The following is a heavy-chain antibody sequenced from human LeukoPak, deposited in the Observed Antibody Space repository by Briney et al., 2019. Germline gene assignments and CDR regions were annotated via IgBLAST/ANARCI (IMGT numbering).Heavy chain of an antibody. V-gene: IGHV1-2*02. D-gene: IGHD3-10*01. CDR1: GYTFTAYY. CDR2: INPSSGGT. J-gene: IGHJ4*02. CDR3: ASPSNYGSGSQLNY. Sequence: GGSVKDSCTASGYTFTAYYMHWVRQAPGQGLEWMGWINPSSGGTNYAQKFQGRVIMTRDTSISTAYMELSRLRSDDTAVYYCASPSNYGSGSQLNYWGQGTLVTVSS.